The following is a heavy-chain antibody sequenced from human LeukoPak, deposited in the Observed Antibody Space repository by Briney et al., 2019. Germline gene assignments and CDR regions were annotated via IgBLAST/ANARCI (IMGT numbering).Heavy chain of an antibody. CDR2: ITGSGGNT. CDR1: GFIFSNYA. CDR3: VRGLDYFDY. Sequence: PGGSLRLSCAASGFIFSNYAMGWGRQAPGKGLEWVSSITGSGGNTYYADSVKGRLTFSRDNSKNTLHLQMNSLRAKDTAVYYCVRGLDYFDYWGQGTLVTVSS. J-gene: IGHJ4*02. V-gene: IGHV3-23*01. D-gene: IGHD6-6*01.